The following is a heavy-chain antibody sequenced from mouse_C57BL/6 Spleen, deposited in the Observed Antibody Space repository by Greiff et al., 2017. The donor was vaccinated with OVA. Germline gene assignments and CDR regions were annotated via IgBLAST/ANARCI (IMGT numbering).Heavy chain of an antibody. CDR1: GFTFSSYG. V-gene: IGHV5-6*01. CDR3: ARQGDSSGPRFAY. Sequence: EVKVVESGGDLVKPGGSLKLSCAASGFTFSSYGMSWVRQTPDKRLEWVATISSGGSYTYYPDSVKGRFTISRDNAKNTLYRQMSSLKSEDTAMYYCARQGDSSGPRFAYWGQGTLVTVSA. D-gene: IGHD3-2*02. CDR2: ISSGGSYT. J-gene: IGHJ3*01.